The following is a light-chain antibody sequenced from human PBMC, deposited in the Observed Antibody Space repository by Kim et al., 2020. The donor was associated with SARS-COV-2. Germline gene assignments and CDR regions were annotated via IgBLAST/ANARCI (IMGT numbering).Light chain of an antibody. J-gene: IGKJ4*01. CDR3: QQYGSFPLT. CDR1: QGINNF. Sequence: ASVGDTVTITCRASQGINNFLAWFQQKPGEAPKSLIYAASTLQSGVPSKFSASGSGTDFALTISSLQPEDFATYYCQQYGSFPLTFGGGTRVEIK. CDR2: AAS. V-gene: IGKV1-16*02.